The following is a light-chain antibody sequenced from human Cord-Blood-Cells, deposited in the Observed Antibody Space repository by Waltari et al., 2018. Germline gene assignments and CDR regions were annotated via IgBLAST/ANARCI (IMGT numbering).Light chain of an antibody. J-gene: IGKJ4*01. CDR3: QQRSNWPT. CDR2: DAS. V-gene: IGKV3-11*01. Sequence: EIVLTQSPATLSLSPGERATLSCRASQSVSSYLACYQQKPGQAPRLLIYDASNRATGIPARCSGSGSGTDFTLTISSLEPEDFAVYYCQQRSNWPTFGGGTKVEIK. CDR1: QSVSSY.